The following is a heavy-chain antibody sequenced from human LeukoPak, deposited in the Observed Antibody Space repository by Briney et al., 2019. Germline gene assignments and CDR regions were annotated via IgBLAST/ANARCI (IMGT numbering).Heavy chain of an antibody. CDR2: INPNPNSGGT. Sequence: ASVKVSCKASGYTFTDYYMHWVRQAPGQGLEWVGWINPNPNSGGTNYAQKFQGRVTMTRDTSIKTAYMELSSLRSDDTAVYYCARGSYGYDWGQGTLVTVSS. CDR3: ARGSYGYD. V-gene: IGHV1-2*02. CDR1: GYTFTDYY. D-gene: IGHD1-26*01. J-gene: IGHJ4*02.